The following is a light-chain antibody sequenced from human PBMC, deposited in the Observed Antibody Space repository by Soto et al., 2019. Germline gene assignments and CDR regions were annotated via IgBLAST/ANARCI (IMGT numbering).Light chain of an antibody. CDR2: GAS. CDR1: ESVTSN. Sequence: EVAMSLTTNTRSASSGESATLACRASESVTSNLAWYQEKPGQAPRLLIYGASTRATGIPARFSGSGSGTEFTLTISSLQSADFAVYYCQQYPNFLPIPFGQVARPAIK. J-gene: IGKJ5*01. CDR3: QQYPNFLPIP. V-gene: IGKV3-15*01.